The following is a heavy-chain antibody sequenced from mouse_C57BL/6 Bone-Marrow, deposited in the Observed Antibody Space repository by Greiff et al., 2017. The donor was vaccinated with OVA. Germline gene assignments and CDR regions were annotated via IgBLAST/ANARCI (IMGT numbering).Heavy chain of an antibody. CDR2: IDPSDSYT. CDR1: GYTFTSYW. Sequence: VQLQQSGAELVRPGTSVKLSCKASGYTFTSYWMHWVKQRPGQGLEWIGVIDPSDSYTNYNQKFKGKATLTVDTSSSTAYMQLSSLTSEDSAVYYCARGMIMDYWGQGTSVTVSS. CDR3: ARGMIMDY. J-gene: IGHJ4*01. V-gene: IGHV1-59*01. D-gene: IGHD2-3*01.